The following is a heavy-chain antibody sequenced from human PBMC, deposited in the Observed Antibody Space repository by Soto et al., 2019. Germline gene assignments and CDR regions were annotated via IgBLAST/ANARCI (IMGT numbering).Heavy chain of an antibody. Sequence: QVQLVQSGAEVKEPGSSVKVSCKLSGDTFRTYPITWVRQAPGQGLEWMGRIIPILDVADYAQRFQGRLTFTADKSTATVYMEMSGLRSDDTAMFYCARGATGRGSESSLDIWGRGTMVTVPS. J-gene: IGHJ3*02. CDR1: GDTFRTYP. D-gene: IGHD2-8*02. CDR2: IIPILDVA. V-gene: IGHV1-69*02. CDR3: ARGATGRGSESSLDI.